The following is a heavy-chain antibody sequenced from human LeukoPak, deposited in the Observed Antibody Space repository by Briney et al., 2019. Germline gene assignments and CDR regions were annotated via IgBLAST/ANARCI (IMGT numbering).Heavy chain of an antibody. J-gene: IGHJ4*02. CDR2: INTDGSST. Sequence: GGSLRLSCAASGFTFASYWMHWVRQTPGKGLVWVSHINTDGSSTTYANSVKGRFTISRDNAKNTLYLQMNSLRAEDTAVYYCARPRAYDARDLDNWGQGTLVTVSS. D-gene: IGHD4/OR15-4a*01. CDR1: GFTFASYW. CDR3: ARPRAYDARDLDN. V-gene: IGHV3-74*01.